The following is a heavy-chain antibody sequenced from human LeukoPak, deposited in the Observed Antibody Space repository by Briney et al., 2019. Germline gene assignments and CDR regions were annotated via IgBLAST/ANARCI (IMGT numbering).Heavy chain of an antibody. D-gene: IGHD2-2*01. V-gene: IGHV1-69*05. J-gene: IGHJ5*02. CDR3: ARGWGIPAPISWFDP. Sequence: ASVKVSCKASGGSFSSNIVGWVRQAPGQGLEWMGGIVPIFGKTKYAQKFQGRVTITTDESSSTAYMELSSLRSDDTAIYYCARGWGIPAPISWFDPWGQGTLVTVSS. CDR2: IVPIFGKT. CDR1: GGSFSSNI.